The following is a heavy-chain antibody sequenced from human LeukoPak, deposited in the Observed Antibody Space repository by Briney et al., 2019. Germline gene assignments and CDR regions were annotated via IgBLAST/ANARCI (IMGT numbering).Heavy chain of an antibody. CDR1: GYIFTSYW. Sequence: GASLKISCKGSGYIFTSYWISWVRQLPGKGLEWMGRIDPSDSYTNYSPSFQGHVTISADKSISTAYLQWSSLKASDTAMYYCARHPTNWFDPWGQGTLVTVSS. J-gene: IGHJ5*02. CDR3: ARHPTNWFDP. CDR2: IDPSDSYT. V-gene: IGHV5-10-1*01.